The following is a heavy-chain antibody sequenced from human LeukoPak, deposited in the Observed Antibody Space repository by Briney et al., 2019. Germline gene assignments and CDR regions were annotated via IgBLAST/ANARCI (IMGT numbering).Heavy chain of an antibody. CDR2: ISWNSGSI. CDR1: GFTFDDYA. D-gene: IGHD5-18*01. J-gene: IGHJ4*02. V-gene: IGHV3-9*01. Sequence: GGSLRLSCAASGFTFDDYAIHWVRQAPGKGLEWVSSISWNSGSIGYADSVKGRFTISRVNAKTSLYLQMISLRAEDTAVYYCARHLSGVTGYTYGRGIDYWGQGTLVTVSS. CDR3: ARHLSGVTGYTYGRGIDY.